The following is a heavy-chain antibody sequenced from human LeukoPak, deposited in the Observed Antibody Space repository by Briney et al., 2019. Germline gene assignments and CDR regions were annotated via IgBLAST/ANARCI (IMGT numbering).Heavy chain of an antibody. Sequence: SETLSLTCAVYGGSFSGYYWSWIRQPPGKGLEWIGEINHSGSTNYNPSLKSRVTISVDTSKNQFSLKLSSVTAADTAVYYCARNSGSGSYYSNFDYWGQGTLVTVSS. CDR2: INHSGST. CDR1: GGSFSGYY. CDR3: ARNSGSGSYYSNFDY. V-gene: IGHV4-34*01. J-gene: IGHJ4*02. D-gene: IGHD3-10*01.